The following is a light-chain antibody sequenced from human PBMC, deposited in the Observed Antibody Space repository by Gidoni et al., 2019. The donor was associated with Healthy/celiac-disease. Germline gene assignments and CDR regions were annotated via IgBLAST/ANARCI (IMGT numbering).Light chain of an antibody. Sequence: DIVMTQSPDSLAVSRGERATINCKSSQSVLYSSNNKNYLAWYQQKPGQPPKLLIYWASTRESGVPDRFSGSGSGTDFTLTISSLQAEDVAVYYCQQYYSNRWTFXQXTKVEIK. CDR3: QQYYSNRWT. CDR1: QSVLYSSNNKNY. V-gene: IGKV4-1*01. CDR2: WAS. J-gene: IGKJ1*01.